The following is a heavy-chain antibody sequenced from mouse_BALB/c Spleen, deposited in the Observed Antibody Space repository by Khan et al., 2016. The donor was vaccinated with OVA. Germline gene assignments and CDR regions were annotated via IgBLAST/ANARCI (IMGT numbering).Heavy chain of an antibody. V-gene: IGHV9-1*02. CDR2: INTYTGEP. CDR3: ARGGYYGQYFDY. Sequence: QIQLVQSGPELKKPGETVKISCKASGYTFTNYGMNWVKQAPGKGLKWMGWINTYTGEPTYADDFKGRFAFSLETSASTAYLQINNLKNEDMATYFCARGGYYGQYFDYWGQGTTRTVSS. CDR1: GYTFTNYG. J-gene: IGHJ2*01. D-gene: IGHD1-1*02.